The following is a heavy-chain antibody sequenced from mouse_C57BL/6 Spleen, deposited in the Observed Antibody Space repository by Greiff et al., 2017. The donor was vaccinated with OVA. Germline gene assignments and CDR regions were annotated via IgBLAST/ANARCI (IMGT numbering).Heavy chain of an antibody. Sequence: VQLQESGPELVKPGASVKISCKASGYAFSSSWMNWVKQRPGKGLEWIGRIYPGDGDTNYNGKFKGKATLTADKSSSTAYMQLSSLTSEDSAVYFCAGGDFDVWGTGTTVTVSS. CDR1: GYAFSSSW. D-gene: IGHD1-1*02. J-gene: IGHJ1*03. CDR3: AGGDFDV. V-gene: IGHV1-82*01. CDR2: IYPGDGDT.